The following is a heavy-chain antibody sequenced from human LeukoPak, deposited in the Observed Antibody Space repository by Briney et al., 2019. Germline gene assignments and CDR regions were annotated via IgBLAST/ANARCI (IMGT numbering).Heavy chain of an antibody. CDR3: ATRRFDL. J-gene: IGHJ5*02. V-gene: IGHV3-30*04. Sequence: GRSLRLSCAASGFTFSSYAMHWVRQAPGKGLEWVAVISYDGSNKYYADSVKGRFTISRDNSKNTLYLQMNSLRAEDTAVYYCATRRFDLWGQGTLVTVSS. CDR1: GFTFSSYA. CDR2: ISYDGSNK.